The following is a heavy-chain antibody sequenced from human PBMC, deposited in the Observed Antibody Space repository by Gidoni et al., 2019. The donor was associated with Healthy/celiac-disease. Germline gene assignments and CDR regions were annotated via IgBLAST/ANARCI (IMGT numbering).Heavy chain of an antibody. Sequence: QVQLVVSGGGVVQPGRSLRLSCASSGFTFSSYSMHWVRHAPGKGLEWVSFISYDGSNKYYADSVKGRFTISRDNSKNTLYLQMNSLRAEDTAVYYCARLDYYDSSGYWAPDAFDIWGQGTMVTVSS. CDR3: ARLDYYDSSGYWAPDAFDI. D-gene: IGHD3-22*01. CDR1: GFTFSSYS. CDR2: ISYDGSNK. V-gene: IGHV3-30*01. J-gene: IGHJ3*02.